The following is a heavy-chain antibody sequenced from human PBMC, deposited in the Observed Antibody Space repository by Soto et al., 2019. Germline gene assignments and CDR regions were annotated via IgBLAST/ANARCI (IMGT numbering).Heavy chain of an antibody. Sequence: GGSLRLSCAASGFTFTRYSMNWVRHAPGKGLDWVSSISSTTNYIYYGDSMKGRFTISRDNAKNSLYLEMNSLRAEDTAVYYCARESEDLTSNFDYWGQGTLVTVSS. CDR3: ARESEDLTSNFDY. V-gene: IGHV3-21*06. CDR2: ISSTTNYI. CDR1: GFTFTRYS. J-gene: IGHJ4*02.